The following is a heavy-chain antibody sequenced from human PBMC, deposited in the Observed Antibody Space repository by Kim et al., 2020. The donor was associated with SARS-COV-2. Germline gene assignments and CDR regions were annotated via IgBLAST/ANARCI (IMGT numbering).Heavy chain of an antibody. CDR1: GGTFSSYA. Sequence: PVKVSCKASGGTFSSYAISWVRQAPGQGLEWMGRIIPILGIANYAQKFQGRVTITADKSTSTAYMELSSLRSEDTAVYYCARGAAAGNNLFDPWGQGTL. D-gene: IGHD6-13*01. CDR3: ARGAAAGNNLFDP. CDR2: IIPILGIA. V-gene: IGHV1-69*04. J-gene: IGHJ5*02.